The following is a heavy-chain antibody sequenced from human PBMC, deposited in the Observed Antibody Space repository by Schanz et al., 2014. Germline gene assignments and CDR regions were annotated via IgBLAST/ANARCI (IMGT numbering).Heavy chain of an antibody. D-gene: IGHD2-2*01. CDR3: TTVDCSSPSCPP. J-gene: IGHJ5*02. CDR2: IRSKADGGTT. Sequence: VQLVESGGGLVKPGGSLRLSCGASGFTFNYVWMSWVRQAPGKGLEWVGRIRSKADGGTTDYAAPVKGRFTISRDDSKNTLFLQIHSRKTEVTAVYYCTTVDCSSPSCPPWGQGTLVTVSS. V-gene: IGHV3-15*01. CDR1: GFTFNYVW.